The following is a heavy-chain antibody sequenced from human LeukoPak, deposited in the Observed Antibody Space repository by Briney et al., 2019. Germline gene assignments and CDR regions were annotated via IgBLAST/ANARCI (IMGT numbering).Heavy chain of an antibody. D-gene: IGHD3-22*01. CDR2: INPNNGDT. Sequence: ASVKVSCKASGYTFTSYGISWVRQAPGQGLEWMGWINPNNGDTAYAQKFQGRVTMTRDTSISTGYMELSRLRSDDTAVYSCARDLGLFCVYYWGQGTLVTVSS. V-gene: IGHV1-2*02. J-gene: IGHJ4*02. CDR1: GYTFTSYG. CDR3: ARDLGLFCVYY.